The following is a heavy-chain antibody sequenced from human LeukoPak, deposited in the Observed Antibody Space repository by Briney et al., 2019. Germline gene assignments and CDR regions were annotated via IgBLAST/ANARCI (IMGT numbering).Heavy chain of an antibody. V-gene: IGHV4-59*01. D-gene: IGHD1-14*01. CDR1: GXSISTYY. CDR2: IYYSGGT. CDR3: SRGPWSTGDAFGV. Sequence: SVTLSLTCTVSGXSISTYYWSWIRQPPGKGLEWIGYIYYSGGTNYNPSTKNRVTISLDTSKNRFSLKLHSVTAADTAVYYCSRGPWSTGDAFGVWGQGTMVSVSS. J-gene: IGHJ3*01.